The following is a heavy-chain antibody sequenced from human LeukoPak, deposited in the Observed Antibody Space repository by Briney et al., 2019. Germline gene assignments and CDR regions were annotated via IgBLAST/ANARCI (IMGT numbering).Heavy chain of an antibody. V-gene: IGHV4-61*02. Sequence: SETLSLTCTVSGGSISSGSYYWSWIRQPAGKGLEWIGRIYTSGSTNYNPSLKSRVTISVDTSKNQFSLKLSSVTAADTAVYYCAREVVVVPAAITGGGFDYWGQGTLVTVSS. CDR3: AREVVVVPAAITGGGFDY. CDR2: IYTSGST. D-gene: IGHD2-2*01. CDR1: GGSISSGSYY. J-gene: IGHJ4*02.